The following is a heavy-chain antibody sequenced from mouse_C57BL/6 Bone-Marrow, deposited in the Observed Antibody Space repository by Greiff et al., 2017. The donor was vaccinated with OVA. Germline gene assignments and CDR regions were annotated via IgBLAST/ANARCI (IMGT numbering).Heavy chain of an antibody. CDR2: ILPGSGST. Sequence: QVQLKESGAELMKPGASVKLSCKATGYTFTGYWIEWVKQRPGHGLEWIGEILPGSGSTNYNEKFKGKATFTADTSSNTAYMQLSSLTTEDSAIYYCAREGGYYTGSEGYFDVWGTGTTVTVSS. CDR3: AREGGYYTGSEGYFDV. D-gene: IGHD1-1*01. V-gene: IGHV1-9*01. J-gene: IGHJ1*03. CDR1: GYTFTGYW.